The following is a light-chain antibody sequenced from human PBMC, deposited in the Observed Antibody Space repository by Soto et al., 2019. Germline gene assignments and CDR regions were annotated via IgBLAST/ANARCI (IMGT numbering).Light chain of an antibody. CDR1: QTVDSNY. CDR3: QQYGSSPRT. J-gene: IGKJ1*01. CDR2: GIS. Sequence: EIVLTQSPGILSLSPGERATLSCRASQTVDSNYFAWYQQKPGQAPRLLIYGISSRATGIPDRFSGSGSGTDFTLTISRLEPEDFVVYYCQQYGSSPRTFGQGTKVEIK. V-gene: IGKV3-20*01.